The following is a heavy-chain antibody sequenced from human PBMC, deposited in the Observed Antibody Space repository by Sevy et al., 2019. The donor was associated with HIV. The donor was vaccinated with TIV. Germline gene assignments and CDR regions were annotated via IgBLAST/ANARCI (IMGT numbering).Heavy chain of an antibody. V-gene: IGHV3-21*04. CDR3: ARDAGSGWQEYCQQ. CDR1: GVSLDTYS. Sequence: GGSLRLSCAASGVSLDTYSMNWVRQAPGKGLEWVSSISDTSGHIFYADSVKGRFTIPRDNARNSLYLQMNSLRAEDTAVYYCARDAGSGWQEYCQQWGQGTLVTVSS. J-gene: IGHJ1*01. CDR2: ISDTSGHI. D-gene: IGHD6-19*01.